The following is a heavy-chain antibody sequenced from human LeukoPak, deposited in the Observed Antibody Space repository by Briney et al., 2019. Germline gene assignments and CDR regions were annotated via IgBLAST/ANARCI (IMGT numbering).Heavy chain of an antibody. D-gene: IGHD1-1*01. J-gene: IGHJ4*02. CDR2: FDPGDGET. CDR1: GYTLTELS. Sequence: ASVKVSCKVSGYTLTELSMHWVRQAPGKGLEWMGGFDPGDGETIYAQKFQGRVTMTEDTSTDTAYMEVRRLRSDDTAVYYCAPTSEAYTSHWNVWGQGTLVTVSS. CDR3: APTSEAYTSHWNV. V-gene: IGHV1-24*01.